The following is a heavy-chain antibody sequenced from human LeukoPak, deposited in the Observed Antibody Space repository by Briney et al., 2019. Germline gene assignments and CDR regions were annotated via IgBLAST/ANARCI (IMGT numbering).Heavy chain of an antibody. CDR1: GFTFSSYW. D-gene: IGHD6-19*01. Sequence: PGGSLRLSCAASGFTFSSYWMSWVRQAPGKGLEWVANIKQDGSEKYYVDSVKGRFTISRDNAKNSLYLQMNSLRAGDTAVYYCARESSGCHGNRSYGMDVWGQGTTVTVSS. J-gene: IGHJ6*02. V-gene: IGHV3-7*01. CDR2: IKQDGSEK. CDR3: ARESSGCHGNRSYGMDV.